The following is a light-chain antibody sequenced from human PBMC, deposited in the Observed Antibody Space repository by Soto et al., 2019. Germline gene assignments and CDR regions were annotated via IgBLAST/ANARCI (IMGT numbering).Light chain of an antibody. Sequence: EIGLTPSPAPLSLSPGERATLSCRASQSVSSSYLAWYQQKPGQAPRLLIYGASSRATGIPDRLSGSGSGADFTLTISRLEPEDFAVYYCQQYRMSPNTFGQGTRLEIK. CDR3: QQYRMSPNT. CDR2: GAS. J-gene: IGKJ5*01. V-gene: IGKV3-20*01. CDR1: QSVSSSY.